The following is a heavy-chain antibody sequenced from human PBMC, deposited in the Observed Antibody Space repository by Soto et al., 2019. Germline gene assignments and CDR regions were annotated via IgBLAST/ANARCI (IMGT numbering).Heavy chain of an antibody. CDR3: ARPSYALNWDFHYGMQA. CDR2: INQSGNT. J-gene: IGHJ6*02. D-gene: IGHD2-2*01. Sequence: PSETLSLTCAFSVGSFSVYYWAWIRQIPGKGLEWIGEINQSGNTKYNPSLMSRVTMSVDTSRNQFSLKLRSVTAADTAVYYCARPSYALNWDFHYGMQAWGQGTSVTVSS. CDR1: VGSFSVYY. V-gene: IGHV4-34*01.